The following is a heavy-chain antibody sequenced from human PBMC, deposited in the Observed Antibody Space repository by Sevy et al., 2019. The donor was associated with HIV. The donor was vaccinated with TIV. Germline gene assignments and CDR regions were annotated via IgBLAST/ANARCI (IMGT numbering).Heavy chain of an antibody. J-gene: IGHJ4*02. D-gene: IGHD6-13*01. Sequence: GGSLRLSCTASGFTFGDYCMSWVRQAPGKGLECVAFLKSDVYGGTVDHAASVRGRFVIPRDDSKTIAYLQMNDLKTEDTGVYYCTRWKAAQSIFDYWGQGALGTVSS. CDR1: GFTFGDYC. CDR2: LKSDVYGGTV. V-gene: IGHV3-49*04. CDR3: TRWKAAQSIFDY.